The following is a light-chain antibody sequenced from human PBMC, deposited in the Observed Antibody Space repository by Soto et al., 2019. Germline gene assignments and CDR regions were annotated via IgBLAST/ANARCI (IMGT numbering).Light chain of an antibody. CDR2: EVS. V-gene: IGLV2-14*01. Sequence: VLTQPASVSGSPGQSITISCTGTSSDIGGYNYVSWYQQHPGKVPKLMIFEVSNRPSGVSYRFSGSKSGNTASLTISGLQAEDEADYYCSSYTGSSTLYVFGTGTKVTVL. CDR1: SSDIGGYNY. CDR3: SSYTGSSTLYV. J-gene: IGLJ1*01.